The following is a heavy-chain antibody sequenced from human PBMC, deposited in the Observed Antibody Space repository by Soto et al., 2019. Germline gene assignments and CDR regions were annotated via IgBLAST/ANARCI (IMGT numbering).Heavy chain of an antibody. V-gene: IGHV3-23*01. CDR2: ISGSGGST. J-gene: IGHJ6*02. Sequence: EVQLLESGGGLVQPGGSLRLSCAASGFTFSSYAMSWVRQAPGKGLEGVSAISGSGGSTYYADSVKGRFTISRDNSKNTLYLQMNSLRAEDTAVYYCAKDRSVGVVYNGMDVWGQGTTVTVSS. D-gene: IGHD3-3*01. CDR1: GFTFSSYA. CDR3: AKDRSVGVVYNGMDV.